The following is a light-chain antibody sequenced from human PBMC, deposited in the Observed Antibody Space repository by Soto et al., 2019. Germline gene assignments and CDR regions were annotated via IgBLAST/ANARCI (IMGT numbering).Light chain of an antibody. CDR2: DAS. J-gene: IGKJ3*01. Sequence: EIVLTQSPATLSLSPGERATLSCRASQSVSSYLAWYQQKPGQAPRLLIYDASNRATGIPARFSGSGSGTDFTRTISSLEPEDFAVYYCQQRSNWPPLFTCCPGTKVDIK. CDR1: QSVSSY. CDR3: QQRSNWPPLFT. V-gene: IGKV3-11*01.